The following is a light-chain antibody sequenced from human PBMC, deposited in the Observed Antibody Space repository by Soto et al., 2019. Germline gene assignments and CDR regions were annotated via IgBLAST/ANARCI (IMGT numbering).Light chain of an antibody. CDR2: EVS. J-gene: IGLJ2*01. Sequence: QSALTQPPSASGSPGQLVTISCTGTSSDVGRYNYVSWYQQHPGKAPKLMIYEVSKRPSGVPDRFSGSKSGNTASLTVSGLQAEDEADYYCSSYAGSNNLVFGGGTKLTVL. CDR1: SSDVGRYNY. V-gene: IGLV2-8*01. CDR3: SSYAGSNNLV.